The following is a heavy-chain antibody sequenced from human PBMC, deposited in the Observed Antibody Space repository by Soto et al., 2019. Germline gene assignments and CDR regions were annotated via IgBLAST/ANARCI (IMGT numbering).Heavy chain of an antibody. CDR1: GCTFINHA. V-gene: IGHV3-30-3*01. CDR2: IAYDGSNA. J-gene: IGHJ6*02. D-gene: IGHD2-15*01. CDR3: ARGDREDILVVVGARPGEYGIDI. Sequence: PVRSIRLSCAVSGCTFINHAMRCVRQAPGKGLECLVVIAYDGSNAFYRASVKGRFTVSRDNSKNTLYLHMDSLRSEDTGVYYCARGDREDILVVVGARPGEYGIDIWGQGTTVTVSS.